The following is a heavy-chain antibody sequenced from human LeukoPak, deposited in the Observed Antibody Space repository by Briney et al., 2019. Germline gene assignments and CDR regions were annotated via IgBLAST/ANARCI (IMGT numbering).Heavy chain of an antibody. CDR1: GFTFSSYG. CDR3: ARDRRYSSGWFYYYYYGMDV. CDR2: IWYDGSNK. Sequence: QPGRSLRLSCAASGFTFSSYGMHWVRQAPGKGLEWVAVIWYDGSNKYYADSVKGRFTISRDNSKNTLYLQMNSLRAGDTAVYYCARDRRYSSGWFYYYYYGMDVWGQGTTVTVSS. J-gene: IGHJ6*02. D-gene: IGHD6-19*01. V-gene: IGHV3-33*01.